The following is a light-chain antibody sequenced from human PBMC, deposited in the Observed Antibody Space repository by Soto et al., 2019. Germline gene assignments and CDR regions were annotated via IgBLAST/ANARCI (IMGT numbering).Light chain of an antibody. CDR3: CSYAGSSTFVV. Sequence: QSALTQPASVSGSPGQSITFSCTGTSSDAGSYNLVSWYQQHPGKAPKLMIYEGSKRPSGVSNRFSGSKSGNTASLTISGLQAEDEADYYCCSYAGSSTFVVFGGGTKLTVL. CDR1: SSDAGSYNL. J-gene: IGLJ2*01. CDR2: EGS. V-gene: IGLV2-23*03.